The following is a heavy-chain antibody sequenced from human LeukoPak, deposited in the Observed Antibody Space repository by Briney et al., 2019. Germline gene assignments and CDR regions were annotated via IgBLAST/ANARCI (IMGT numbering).Heavy chain of an antibody. CDR2: ISSSSSYI. D-gene: IGHD3-10*01. CDR3: ARDYPSGSGSYYPYYYYYGMDV. Sequence: GGSLRLSCAASGFTFSSYSMNWVRQAPGKGLEWVSSISSSSSYIYYADSVKGRFTISRDNAKNSLYLQMNSLRAEDTAVYYCARDYPSGSGSYYPYYYYYGMDVWGQGTTVTVSS. CDR1: GFTFSSYS. V-gene: IGHV3-21*01. J-gene: IGHJ6*02.